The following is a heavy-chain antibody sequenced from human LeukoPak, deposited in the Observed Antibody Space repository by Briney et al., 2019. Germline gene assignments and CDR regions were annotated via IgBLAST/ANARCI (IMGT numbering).Heavy chain of an antibody. D-gene: IGHD3-22*01. V-gene: IGHV3-30*18. CDR3: AKEVYYDSSAYIDY. CDR1: GFTFSSYG. Sequence: GGSLRLSCAASGFTFSSYGMHWVRQAPGKGLEWVGVISYDGSNKQYGDSVKGRFTISRDNSKNTLYLEMNSLRAEDTAVYYCAKEVYYDSSAYIDYWGQGTLVTVSS. J-gene: IGHJ4*02. CDR2: ISYDGSNK.